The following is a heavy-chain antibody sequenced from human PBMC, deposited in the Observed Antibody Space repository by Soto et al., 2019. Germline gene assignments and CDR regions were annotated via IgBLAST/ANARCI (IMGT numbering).Heavy chain of an antibody. CDR3: AKDKGEDSSSWFTIDY. CDR2: ISGSGGST. V-gene: IGHV3-23*01. D-gene: IGHD6-13*01. Sequence: PGGSLRLSCAASGFTFSSYAMSWVRQAPGKGLEWVSAISGSGGSTYYADSVKGRFTISRDNSKNTLYLQMNSLKADDTAVYYCAKDKGEDSSSWFTIDYWGQGTLVTVSS. CDR1: GFTFSSYA. J-gene: IGHJ4*02.